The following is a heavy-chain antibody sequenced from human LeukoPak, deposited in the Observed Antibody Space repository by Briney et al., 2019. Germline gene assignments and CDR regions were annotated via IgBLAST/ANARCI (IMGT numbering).Heavy chain of an antibody. J-gene: IGHJ4*02. CDR1: GDSVSSNSAA. CDR3: ARGGIGYCSSTSCYFDY. V-gene: IGHV6-1*01. CDR2: TYYRSKWYN. Sequence: SQTLSLTCATSGDSVSSNSAAWNWIRQSPSRGVEWLGRTYYRSKWYNDYAVSVKSRITISPDTSKNQFSLHLNSVTPDDTAVYYCARGGIGYCSSTSCYFDYWGQGTLVTVSS. D-gene: IGHD2-2*01.